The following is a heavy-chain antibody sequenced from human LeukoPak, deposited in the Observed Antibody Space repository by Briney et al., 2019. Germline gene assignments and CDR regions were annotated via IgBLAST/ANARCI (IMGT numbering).Heavy chain of an antibody. CDR3: ATVQGLVRDYYYYGMDV. Sequence: ASVKVSCKVSGYTLTELSMHWVRQAPGKGLEWMGGFDPEDGETIYAQKFQGRVTMTEDTSTDTAYMELSSLRSEDTAVYYCATVQGLVRDYYYYGMDVWGQGTTVTVSS. D-gene: IGHD6-19*01. J-gene: IGHJ6*02. CDR1: GYTLTELS. CDR2: FDPEDGET. V-gene: IGHV1-24*01.